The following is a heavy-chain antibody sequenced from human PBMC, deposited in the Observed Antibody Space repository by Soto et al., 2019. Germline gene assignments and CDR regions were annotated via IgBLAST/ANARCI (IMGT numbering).Heavy chain of an antibody. CDR3: GRDSSDTGSSRWYRARYYGMDV. V-gene: IGHV1-69*08. Sequence: QVQLVQSGAEVKKPGSSVKVSCKASGGTFSSYTISWVRQAPGQGLEWMGRIIPILGIANYAQKFQGRVTITADKSTSTANMELSSLRSEDRAVYYCGRDSSDTGSSRWYRARYYGMDVWGQGTTVTVSS. D-gene: IGHD6-13*01. CDR2: IIPILGIA. J-gene: IGHJ6*02. CDR1: GGTFSSYT.